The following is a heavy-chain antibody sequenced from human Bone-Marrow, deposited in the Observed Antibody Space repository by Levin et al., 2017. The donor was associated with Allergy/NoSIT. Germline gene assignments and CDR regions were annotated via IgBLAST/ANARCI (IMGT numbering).Heavy chain of an antibody. CDR1: GFTFSSYA. Sequence: GGSLRLSCAASGFTFSSYAMSWVRHAPGKGLEWVSAISGSDSRTYYSDSVKGRFTISRDNSKNTLDLQMNSLRPEDTATYYCAKDLNYYFGSGNYFLSWGPRTLVTVSS. J-gene: IGHJ4*02. CDR2: ISGSDSRT. CDR3: AKDLNYYFGSGNYFLS. D-gene: IGHD3-10*01. V-gene: IGHV3-23*01.